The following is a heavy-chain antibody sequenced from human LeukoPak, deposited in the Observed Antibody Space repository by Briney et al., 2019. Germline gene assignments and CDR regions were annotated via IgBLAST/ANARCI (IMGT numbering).Heavy chain of an antibody. CDR3: ARALGAPNFDY. D-gene: IGHD3-16*01. CDR2: IKYDGNET. Sequence: GGSLRLSCAASGFTFSSYWMSWVRQAPAKGLEWVANIKYDGNETAYVDSVRGRFTISRDNAKSSLYLQMNSLRAEDTAVYYCARALGAPNFDYWGQGTLVTVSS. CDR1: GFTFSSYW. V-gene: IGHV3-7*04. J-gene: IGHJ4*02.